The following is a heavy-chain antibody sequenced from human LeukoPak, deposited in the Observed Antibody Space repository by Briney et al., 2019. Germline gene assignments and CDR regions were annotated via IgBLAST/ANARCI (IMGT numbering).Heavy chain of an antibody. CDR1: GGTFSSYA. D-gene: IGHD5-24*01. Sequence: GASVTVSCTASGGTFSSYAISWVRQAPGQGLEWMGGIIPIFGTANYAQKFQGRVTITADESTSTAYMELSSLRSEDTAVYYCARDFRDGYNLNWFDPWGQGTLVTVSS. CDR2: IIPIFGTA. J-gene: IGHJ5*02. CDR3: ARDFRDGYNLNWFDP. V-gene: IGHV1-69*13.